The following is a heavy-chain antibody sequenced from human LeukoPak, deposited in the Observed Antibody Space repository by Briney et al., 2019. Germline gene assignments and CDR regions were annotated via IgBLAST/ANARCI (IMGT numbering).Heavy chain of an antibody. CDR2: IGSSSSTI. J-gene: IGHJ6*03. CDR1: GFTFSSYE. D-gene: IGHD2-15*01. V-gene: IGHV3-48*01. CDR3: ARDNSGGGYYYYYMDV. Sequence: GGSLRLSCAASGFTFSSYEMNWVRQAPGKGLEWVSYIGSSSSTIYYADSVKGRFTISRDNAKSSMYLQMDSLRADDTAVYYCARDNSGGGYYYYYMDVWGKGTTVTVSS.